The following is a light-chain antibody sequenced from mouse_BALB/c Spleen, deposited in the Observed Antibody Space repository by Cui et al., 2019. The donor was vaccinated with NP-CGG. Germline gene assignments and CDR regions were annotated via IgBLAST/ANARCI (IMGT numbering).Light chain of an antibody. Sequence: QAVLTQESSTTTIPGETVTLTFCLSTGAVTTNNHANWVQEKPDHLFTGLIGGTNNRAPGVPARFSGFLIGDKAALTITGAQTEDEAIYFCALWYSNHWVFGGGTKLTVL. CDR3: ALWYSNHWV. J-gene: IGLJ1*01. V-gene: IGLV1*01. CDR2: GTN. CDR1: TGAVTTNNH.